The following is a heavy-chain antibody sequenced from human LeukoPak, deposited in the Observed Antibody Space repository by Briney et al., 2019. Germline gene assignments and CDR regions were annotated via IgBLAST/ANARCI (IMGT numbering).Heavy chain of an antibody. CDR3: ARRQYFAFDC. CDR2: ISSGGDT. Sequence: PGGSLRLSCAASGFTVSGYYMSWVRQAPGKGLEWVSVISSGGDTNYADSVKGRFTISRDASKNTLYLQMNSLRAEDTAVYYCARRQYFAFDCWGQGTLVTVSS. CDR1: GFTVSGYY. V-gene: IGHV3-66*01. J-gene: IGHJ4*02.